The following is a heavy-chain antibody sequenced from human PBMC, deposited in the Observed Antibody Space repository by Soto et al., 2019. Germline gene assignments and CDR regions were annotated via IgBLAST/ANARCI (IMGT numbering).Heavy chain of an antibody. Sequence: LSLTCAVYGGSFSGYYWSWIRQPPGKGLEWIGEINHSGSTNYNPSLKSRVTISVDTSKNQFSLKLSSVTAADTAVYYCARAYNWNYYYFDYWGKGTLVTV. CDR3: ARAYNWNYYYFDY. CDR1: GGSFSGYY. J-gene: IGHJ4*02. V-gene: IGHV4-34*01. CDR2: INHSGST. D-gene: IGHD1-7*01.